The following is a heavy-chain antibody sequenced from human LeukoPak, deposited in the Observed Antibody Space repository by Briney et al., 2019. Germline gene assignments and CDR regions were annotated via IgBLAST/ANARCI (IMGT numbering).Heavy chain of an antibody. J-gene: IGHJ4*02. Sequence: SETLSLTCTVSGGSISSYYWSWIRQPPGKGLEWIGYIYYSGSTNYNPSLKSRVTISVDTSKNQFSLKLSSVTAADTAVYYCARWGSYSGSYYDYWGQGTLVTVSS. CDR3: ARWGSYSGSYYDY. V-gene: IGHV4-59*01. D-gene: IGHD1-26*01. CDR1: GGSISSYY. CDR2: IYYSGST.